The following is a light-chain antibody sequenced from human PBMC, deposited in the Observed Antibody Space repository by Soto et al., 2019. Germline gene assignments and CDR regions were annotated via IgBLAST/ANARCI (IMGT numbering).Light chain of an antibody. CDR1: QSVSSNY. Sequence: EIVLTQSPGTPSLSPGERATLSCRASQSVSSNYLAWYQQKPGQAPRLLIYGASSRATDIPDRFSGSGSGTDFTLTISRLEPEDFAVFYCQQYGSSPPWTFGQGTKVDIK. CDR2: GAS. CDR3: QQYGSSPPWT. J-gene: IGKJ1*01. V-gene: IGKV3-20*01.